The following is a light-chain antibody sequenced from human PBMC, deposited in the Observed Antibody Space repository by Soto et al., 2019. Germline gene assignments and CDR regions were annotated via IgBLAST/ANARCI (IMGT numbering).Light chain of an antibody. CDR2: GAS. J-gene: IGKJ4*01. CDR1: QSVSSNS. Sequence: ETVLTQSPGTLSLSPGERATLSCRASQSVSSNSLAWFQQKPGQAPRLLIFGASSRATGIPDRFSGSGSGTDFTLTISRLEPEDFAVYYCQHRSNWPLSFGGGTKLEIK. V-gene: IGKV3D-20*02. CDR3: QHRSNWPLS.